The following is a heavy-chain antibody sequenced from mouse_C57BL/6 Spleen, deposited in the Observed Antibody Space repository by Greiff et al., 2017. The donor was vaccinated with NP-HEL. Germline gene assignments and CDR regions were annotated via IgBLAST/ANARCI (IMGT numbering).Heavy chain of an antibody. CDR2: IDPETGGT. Sequence: VQLQESGAELVRPGASVTLSCKASGYTFTDYEMHWVKQTPVHGLEWIGAIDPETGGTAYNQKFKGKAILTADKSSSTAYMELRSLTSEDSAVYYCTRGLYYWGQGTTLTVSS. CDR1: GYTFTDYE. J-gene: IGHJ2*01. CDR3: TRGLYY. V-gene: IGHV1-15*01.